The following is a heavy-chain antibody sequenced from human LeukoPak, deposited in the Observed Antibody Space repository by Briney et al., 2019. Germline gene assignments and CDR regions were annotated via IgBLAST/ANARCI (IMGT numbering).Heavy chain of an antibody. CDR1: GYIFTSYP. V-gene: IGHV1-46*01. CDR2: INPSSART. D-gene: IGHD5-24*01. Sequence: GASVKLSCKASGYIFTSYPMHWVRQAPGQGLEWMAIINPSSARTTYAQNFQGRITVTRDTSTNSVFMELSSLRSDDTAVYYCARDGDGYNYYYFDFWGQGTLVTVSS. CDR3: ARDGDGYNYYYFDF. J-gene: IGHJ4*02.